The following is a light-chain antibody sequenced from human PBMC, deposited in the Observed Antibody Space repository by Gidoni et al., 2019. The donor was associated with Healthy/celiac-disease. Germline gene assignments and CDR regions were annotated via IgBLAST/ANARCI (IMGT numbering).Light chain of an antibody. J-gene: IGKJ4*01. CDR1: QSVSSY. CDR2: DAS. CDR3: QQRSNWPLT. V-gene: IGKV3-11*01. Sequence: EIVWTQSPATLSLSPGERATLSCRYSQSVSSYLAWYQQKPGQAPRLLIYDASNRATGIPARFSGSGSGTDFTLTISSLEPEDFAVYYCQQRSNWPLTFGGGTKVEIK.